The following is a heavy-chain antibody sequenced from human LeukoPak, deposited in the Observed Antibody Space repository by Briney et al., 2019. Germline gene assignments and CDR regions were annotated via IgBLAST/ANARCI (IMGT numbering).Heavy chain of an antibody. V-gene: IGHV3-15*01. CDR1: GFTFSNAW. CDR2: IKSKTDGGTT. CDR3: TTSAAAGLDAFDI. Sequence: PGGSLRLSCAASGFTFSNAWMSWVRQAPGKGLEWVGRIKSKTDGGTTDYAAPVKGRFTISRDDSKNTLYLQMNSLKTEDTAVYYYTTSAAAGLDAFDIWGQGTMVTVSS. D-gene: IGHD6-13*01. J-gene: IGHJ3*02.